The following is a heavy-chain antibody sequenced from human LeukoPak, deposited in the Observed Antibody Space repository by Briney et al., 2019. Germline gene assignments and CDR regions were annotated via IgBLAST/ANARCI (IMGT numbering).Heavy chain of an antibody. CDR1: GYTFTSFG. CDR3: ARDLGLDTTMIFFDF. J-gene: IGHJ4*02. CDR2: ISAYNGNT. D-gene: IGHD5-18*01. Sequence: ASVKVSCKASGYTFTSFGISWVRQAPGQGPEWMGWISAYNGNTDYIQRFQGRVPMTTATSTNTAYMALRSLTSDDTAVYYCARDLGLDTTMIFFDFWGQGTLVTVSS. V-gene: IGHV1-18*01.